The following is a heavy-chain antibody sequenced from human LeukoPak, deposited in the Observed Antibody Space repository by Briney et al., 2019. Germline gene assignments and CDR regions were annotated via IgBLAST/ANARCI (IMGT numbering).Heavy chain of an antibody. D-gene: IGHD3-22*01. CDR2: INPDSGGT. Sequence: ASVIVSCKASGYPFTAYYMHWVRQAPGQGLEWMGWINPDSGGTNYAQKFQGRVTMTRDTSISTAYMELTRLRSDDTAVYYCARVHYDSSGYVDYWGQGTLVTVSS. CDR3: ARVHYDSSGYVDY. J-gene: IGHJ4*02. CDR1: GYPFTAYY. V-gene: IGHV1-2*02.